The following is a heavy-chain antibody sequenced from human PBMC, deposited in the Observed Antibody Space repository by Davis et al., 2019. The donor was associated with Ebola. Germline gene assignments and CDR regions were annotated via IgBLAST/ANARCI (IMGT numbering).Heavy chain of an antibody. CDR3: ARSPYYYDSSGYYPHYFDY. CDR1: GFTFSSYA. CDR2: IRYDGSNK. D-gene: IGHD3-22*01. J-gene: IGHJ4*02. Sequence: GGSLRLSCAASGFTFSSYAMHWVRQAPGKGLEWVAFIRYDGSNKYYADSVKGRFTISRDNSKNTLYLQMNSLRAEDTAVYYCARSPYYYDSSGYYPHYFDYWGQGTLVTVSS. V-gene: IGHV3-33*08.